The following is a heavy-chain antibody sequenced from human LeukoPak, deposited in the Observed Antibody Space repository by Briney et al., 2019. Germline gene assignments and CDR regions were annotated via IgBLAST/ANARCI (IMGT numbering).Heavy chain of an antibody. D-gene: IGHD2-15*01. V-gene: IGHV1-69*13. CDR2: IIPIFGTA. CDR1: GGTFGSYA. CDR3: ARAGYCSGGSCTAPFYYYYYMDV. Sequence: SVKVSCKASGGTFGSYAISWVRQAPGQGLEWMGGIIPIFGTANYAQKFQGRVTITADESTSTAYMELSSLRSEDTAVYYCARAGYCSGGSCTAPFYYYYYMDVWGKGTTVTISS. J-gene: IGHJ6*03.